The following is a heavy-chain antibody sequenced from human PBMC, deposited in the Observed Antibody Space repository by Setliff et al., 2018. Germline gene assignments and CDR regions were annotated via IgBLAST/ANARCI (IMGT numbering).Heavy chain of an antibody. J-gene: IGHJ4*02. CDR2: IKHRGST. V-gene: IGHV4-34*01. CDR3: ARGRNIAARLLDS. CDR1: GGTFSDYH. Sequence: SETLSLTCAAYGGTFSDYHCAGIRQSQEKGVEWIGEIKHRGSTNYNPSLKIRVTISIDTSRDQFSLKLISMIAADTAVYYCARGRNIAARLLDSWGQGTLVTVSS. D-gene: IGHD6-6*01.